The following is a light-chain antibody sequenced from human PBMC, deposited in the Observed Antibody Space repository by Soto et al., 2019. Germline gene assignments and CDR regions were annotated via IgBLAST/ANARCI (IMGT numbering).Light chain of an antibody. V-gene: IGLV2-14*03. Sequence: QSVLTQPASVSGSPGQSITISCTGTSSDIGAYNFVSWYQQHPGKAPKLMLYDVNIRPSGVSNRFSGSKSGNTASLTISGLQAEDEADNYCTSWKTSTTMIFGGGPKLPVL. CDR2: DVN. CDR1: SSDIGAYNF. CDR3: TSWKTSTTMI. J-gene: IGLJ2*01.